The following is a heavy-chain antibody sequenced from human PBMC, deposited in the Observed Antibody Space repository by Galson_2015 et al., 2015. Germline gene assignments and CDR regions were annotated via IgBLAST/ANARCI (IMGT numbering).Heavy chain of an antibody. Sequence: SLRLSCAASGFTFSDYYMSWIRQAPGKGLEWVSYISSSGSTIYYADSVKGRFTISRDNAKNSLYLQMNSLRAEDTAVYYCARGGYCSGGSCPGANYYYYGMDVWGQCTAVAGSS. CDR1: GFTFSDYY. D-gene: IGHD2-15*01. CDR2: ISSSGSTI. V-gene: IGHV3-11*01. J-gene: IGHJ6*02. CDR3: ARGGYCSGGSCPGANYYYYGMDV.